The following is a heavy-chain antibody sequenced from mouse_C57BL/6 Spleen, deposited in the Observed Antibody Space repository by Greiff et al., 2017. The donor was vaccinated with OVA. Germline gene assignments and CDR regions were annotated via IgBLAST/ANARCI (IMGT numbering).Heavy chain of an antibody. D-gene: IGHD1-1*01. CDR2: IYPGGGYT. V-gene: IGHV1-63*01. CDR1: GYTFTNYW. CDR3: AREYYGTFDY. J-gene: IGHJ2*01. Sequence: VKLVESGAELVRPGTSVKMSCKASGYTFTNYWIGWAKQRPGHGLEWIGDIYPGGGYTNYNEKFKGKATLTADKSSSTAYMQFSSLTSEDSAIYYCAREYYGTFDYWGQGTTLTVSS.